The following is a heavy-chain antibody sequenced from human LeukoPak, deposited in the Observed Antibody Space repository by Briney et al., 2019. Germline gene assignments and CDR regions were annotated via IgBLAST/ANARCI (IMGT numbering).Heavy chain of an antibody. Sequence: SVKVSCKASGGTFSSYAISWVRQAPGQGLEWMGRIIPILGIANYAQKFQGRVTITADKSTSTAYMELRSLRSDDTAVYYCASGPVAFDIWGQGTMVTVSS. CDR1: GGTFSSYA. V-gene: IGHV1-69*04. CDR2: IIPILGIA. CDR3: ASGPVAFDI. J-gene: IGHJ3*02.